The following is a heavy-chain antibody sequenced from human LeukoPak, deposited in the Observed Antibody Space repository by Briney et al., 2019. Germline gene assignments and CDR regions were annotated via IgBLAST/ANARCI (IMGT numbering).Heavy chain of an antibody. J-gene: IGHJ4*02. CDR3: ARGGSSSSWYPFDY. D-gene: IGHD6-13*01. CDR1: GFTFSDHY. CDR2: IRNKANSYTT. Sequence: GGSLRLSCAASGFTFSDHYMDWVRQAPGKGLKWVGRIRNKANSYTTEYAASVKGRFTISRDDSKNSLYLQMNSLNTEDTAVYYCARGGSSSSWYPFDYWGQGTLVTVSS. V-gene: IGHV3-72*01.